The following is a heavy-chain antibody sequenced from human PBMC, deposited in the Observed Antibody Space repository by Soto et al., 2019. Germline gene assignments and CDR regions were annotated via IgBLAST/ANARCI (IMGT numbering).Heavy chain of an antibody. V-gene: IGHV4-59*01. CDR2: IYYSGST. CDR1: GGSISSYY. D-gene: IGHD2-15*01. CDR3: ARVCSGGSCYPRHYYYYGMDV. J-gene: IGHJ6*02. Sequence: SETLSLTCTVSGGSISSYYWSWIRRPPGKGLEWIGYIYYSGSTNYNPSLKSRVTISVDTSKNQFSLKLSSVTAADTAVYYCARVCSGGSCYPRHYYYYGMDVWGQGTTVTVSS.